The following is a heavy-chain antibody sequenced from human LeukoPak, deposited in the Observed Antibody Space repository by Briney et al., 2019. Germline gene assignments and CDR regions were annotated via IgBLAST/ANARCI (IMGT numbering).Heavy chain of an antibody. CDR3: ARGSSSWYRRGFDP. Sequence: SETLSLTCTVSGDSISSSNYYWSWIRQPPGKGLEWIGEINHSGSTNYNPSLKSRVTISVDTSKNQFSLKLSSVTAADTAVYYCARGSSSWYRRGFDPWGQGTLVTVSS. V-gene: IGHV4-39*07. CDR1: GDSISSSNYY. J-gene: IGHJ5*02. D-gene: IGHD6-13*01. CDR2: INHSGST.